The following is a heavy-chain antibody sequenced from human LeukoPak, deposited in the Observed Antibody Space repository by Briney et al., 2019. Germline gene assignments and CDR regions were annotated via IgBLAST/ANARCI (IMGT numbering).Heavy chain of an antibody. CDR3: ARENTAMHHYFDY. V-gene: IGHV1-2*02. CDR1: GYTFTGYY. Sequence: ASVKVSCKASGYTFTGYYMHWVRQAPGQGLEWMGWINPNSGGTNYAQKFQGRDTMTRDTSISTAYMELSRLRSDDTAVYYCARENTAMHHYFDYWGQGTLVTVSS. CDR2: INPNSGGT. J-gene: IGHJ4*02. D-gene: IGHD5-18*01.